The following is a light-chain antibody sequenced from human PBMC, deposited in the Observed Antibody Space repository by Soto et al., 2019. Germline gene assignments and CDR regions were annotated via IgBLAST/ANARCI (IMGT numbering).Light chain of an antibody. J-gene: IGKJ4*01. Sequence: EIVLTQSPATLSLSPGERATLSCRASQSVSSYLAWYQQKPGQAPRLLIHDASNRATGIPARFSGSGAGTEFTLPISSLEPEDFAVYFCQQRITWPLTFGGGTKVEMK. CDR3: QQRITWPLT. CDR1: QSVSSY. CDR2: DAS. V-gene: IGKV3-11*01.